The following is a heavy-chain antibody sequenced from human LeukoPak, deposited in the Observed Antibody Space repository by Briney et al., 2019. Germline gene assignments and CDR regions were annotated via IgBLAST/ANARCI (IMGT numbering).Heavy chain of an antibody. CDR1: GGSISGWY. J-gene: IGHJ4*02. CDR3: ARETTLTGYSSGLGFNY. V-gene: IGHV4-59*01. D-gene: IGHD6-19*01. Sequence: SETLSLTCAVSGGSISGWYWSWIRQPPGKGLEWIGHIYDSGTTNYNPSLKSRVTMSVDSSKNQFSLKLTSVTAADTAVYYCARETTLTGYSSGLGFNYWGQGTLVTVSS. CDR2: IYDSGTT.